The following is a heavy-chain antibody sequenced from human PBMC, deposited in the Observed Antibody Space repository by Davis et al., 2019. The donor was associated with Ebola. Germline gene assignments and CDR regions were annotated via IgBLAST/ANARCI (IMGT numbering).Heavy chain of an antibody. D-gene: IGHD3-22*01. J-gene: IGHJ4*02. CDR3: ARDDSPDPY. V-gene: IGHV3-49*02. CDR2: VRSNAYGMTT. Sequence: GSSLKISCSASGFTFGYYSMSWVRQAPGKGLEWLGFVRSNAYGMTTEYAASVEGRFTISRDDSKSIAYLQMSSLKIEDTALYYCARDDSPDPYWGQGTLVTVSS. CDR1: GFTFGYYS.